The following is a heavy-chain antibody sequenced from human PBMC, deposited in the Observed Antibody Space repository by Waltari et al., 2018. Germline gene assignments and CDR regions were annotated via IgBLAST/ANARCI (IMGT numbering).Heavy chain of an antibody. V-gene: IGHV3-21*01. CDR1: GITFSSVR. Sequence: EVQLVESGGGLVKPGGSLSLSCPASGITFSSVRLTWARRAPGKGLEGVSSISSSSSYIYYADSVKGRFAISRDSAKNSLYLQMNSLRVEDTAVYYCARGPKVWENPTQPYYYMDVWGKGTTVTVSS. CDR2: ISSSSSYI. D-gene: IGHD1-26*01. J-gene: IGHJ6*03. CDR3: ARGPKVWENPTQPYYYMDV.